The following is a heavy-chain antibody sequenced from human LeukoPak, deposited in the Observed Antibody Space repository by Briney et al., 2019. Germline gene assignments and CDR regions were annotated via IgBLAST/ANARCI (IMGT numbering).Heavy chain of an antibody. CDR3: ARALGYCSGGSCTRGYNWFDP. CDR2: IYYGGST. J-gene: IGHJ5*02. V-gene: IGHV4-39*01. D-gene: IGHD2-15*01. CDR1: GYSISSNDYY. Sequence: SETLSLTCTVSGYSISSNDYYWGWIRQPPGKGLEWIGSIYYGGSTYYNPSLKSRVIISVDTSMNQFSLKLSFVTTADTAVYYCARALGYCSGGSCTRGYNWFDPWGQGTLVTVPS.